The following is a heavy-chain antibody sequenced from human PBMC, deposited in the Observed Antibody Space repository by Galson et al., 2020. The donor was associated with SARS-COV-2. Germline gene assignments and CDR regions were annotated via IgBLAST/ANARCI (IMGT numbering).Heavy chain of an antibody. CDR1: GFTFDDYA. D-gene: IGHD6-13*01. J-gene: IGHJ6*02. CDR2: ISWNSGSI. Sequence: GGSLRLSCAASGFTFDDYAMHWVRQTPGKGLEWVSGISWNSGSIGYADSVKGRFTISRDNAKNSLYLQMNSLRAEDTALYYCATLTTPAAGFGDYYYYGMDVWGQGTTVTVSS. V-gene: IGHV3-9*01. CDR3: ATLTTPAAGFGDYYYYGMDV.